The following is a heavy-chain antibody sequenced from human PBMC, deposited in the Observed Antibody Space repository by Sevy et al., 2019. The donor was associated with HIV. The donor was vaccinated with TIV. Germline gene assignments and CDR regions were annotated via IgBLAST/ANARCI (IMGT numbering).Heavy chain of an antibody. CDR2: IWYDGRTE. D-gene: IGHD1-1*01. CDR1: GFTFRSFS. V-gene: IGHV3-33*01. CDR3: ARDAARVIVPTAGFDS. J-gene: IGHJ5*01. Sequence: GGSLRLSCVASGFTFRSFSMHWVRQAPGKGLEWVAAIWYDGRTERYVDSVQGRFTISRDNSKKTLHLHMNSLRAEDTALYYCARDAARVIVPTAGFDSWGQGTLVTVSS.